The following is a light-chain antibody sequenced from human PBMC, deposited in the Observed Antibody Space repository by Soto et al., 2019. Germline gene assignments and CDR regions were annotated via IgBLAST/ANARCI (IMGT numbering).Light chain of an antibody. CDR2: AAS. V-gene: IGKV1-39*01. CDR3: KQSYSTPRT. J-gene: IGKJ1*01. Sequence: DIQMTQSPSSLSASVGDRVTSTCRASQSISSYLNWYQQKPGTAPKLLIYAASSLQSGVPSRFSGSGSGTDFTLTISSLQPEDFATYYCKQSYSTPRTCGQGTKVEIK. CDR1: QSISSY.